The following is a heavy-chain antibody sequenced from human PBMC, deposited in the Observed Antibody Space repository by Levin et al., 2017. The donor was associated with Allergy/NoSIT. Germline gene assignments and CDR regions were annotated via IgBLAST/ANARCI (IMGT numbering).Heavy chain of an antibody. Sequence: GSLRLSCTVSGGSISGSSYYWGWIRQPPGKGLEWIASIYYTGSAYYNPSLKSRLTISVDTSKNQFSLKLSSVTAADTAVYYCATKRDASASYYWGQGTLVTVSS. D-gene: IGHD3-10*01. CDR1: GGSISGSSYY. V-gene: IGHV4-39*01. CDR2: IYYTGSA. J-gene: IGHJ4*02. CDR3: ATKRDASASYY.